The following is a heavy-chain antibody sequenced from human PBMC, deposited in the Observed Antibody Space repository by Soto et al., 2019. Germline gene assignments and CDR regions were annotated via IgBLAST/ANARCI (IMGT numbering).Heavy chain of an antibody. D-gene: IGHD3-22*01. Sequence: QVQLVESGGGVVQPGRSLRLSCAASGFTFSSYGMHWVRQAPGKGLEWVAVIWYDGRNTYYADSVKGRFTISRDNSKNTLYLQMNSLRAEDTAVYYCARTAYYYDSSVYYFDCWGQGTLVTVSS. J-gene: IGHJ4*02. CDR1: GFTFSSYG. V-gene: IGHV3-33*01. CDR3: ARTAYYYDSSVYYFDC. CDR2: IWYDGRNT.